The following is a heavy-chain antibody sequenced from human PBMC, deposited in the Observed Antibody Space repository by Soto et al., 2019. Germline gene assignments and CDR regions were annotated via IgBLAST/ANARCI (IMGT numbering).Heavy chain of an antibody. V-gene: IGHV4-34*01. D-gene: IGHD3-10*01. CDR2: INHSGST. J-gene: IGHJ5*02. Sequence: SETLSLTCAVYGGSFSGYYWSWIRQPPGKGLEWIGEINHSGSTNYNPSLKSRVTISVDTSKNQFSLKLSSVTAADTAVYYCARSPMVRGPRWFDPWGQGTLVTVPQ. CDR3: ARSPMVRGPRWFDP. CDR1: GGSFSGYY.